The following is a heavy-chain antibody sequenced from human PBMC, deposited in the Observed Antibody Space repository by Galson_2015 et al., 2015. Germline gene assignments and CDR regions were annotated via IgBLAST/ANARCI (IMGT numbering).Heavy chain of an antibody. V-gene: IGHV1-46*01. D-gene: IGHD6-19*01. J-gene: IGHJ4*02. CDR2: INPSGGST. CDR3: ARGSGWSHWAATPIDY. Sequence: SVKVSCKASGYTFTSYYMHWVRQAPGQGLEWMGIINPSGGSTSYAQKFQGRVTMTRDTSTSTVYMELSSLRSDDTAVYYCARGSGWSHWAATPIDYWGQGTLVTVSS. CDR1: GYTFTSYY.